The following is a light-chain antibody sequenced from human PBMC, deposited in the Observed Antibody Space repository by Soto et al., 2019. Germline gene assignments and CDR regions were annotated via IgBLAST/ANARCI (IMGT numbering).Light chain of an antibody. Sequence: QSALTQPASGSGSPGQSITISCTGTSSDVGGYNYVSGYQQHPRKAPKLMIYDVSNRPSGVSNRFSGSKSGNTASLTISGLQAEDEADYYCSSYTSSSTLVVFGGGTKVTVL. V-gene: IGLV2-14*01. CDR2: DVS. CDR3: SSYTSSSTLVV. J-gene: IGLJ2*01. CDR1: SSDVGGYNY.